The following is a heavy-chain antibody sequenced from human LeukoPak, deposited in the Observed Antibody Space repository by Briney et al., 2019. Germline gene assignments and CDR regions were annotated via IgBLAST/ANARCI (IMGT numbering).Heavy chain of an antibody. CDR1: GFTFSTYA. J-gene: IGHJ1*01. V-gene: IGHV3-23*01. D-gene: IGHD6-19*01. CDR3: AKGEQWLVLYFQH. Sequence: GGSLRLSCAASGFTFSTYAMSWVRQAPGKGLEWVSPISGSGGGTDYADSVKGRFTISRDNSKKTLYLQMNSLRAEDTAVYYCAKGEQWLVLYFQHWGQGTLVTVSS. CDR2: ISGSGGGT.